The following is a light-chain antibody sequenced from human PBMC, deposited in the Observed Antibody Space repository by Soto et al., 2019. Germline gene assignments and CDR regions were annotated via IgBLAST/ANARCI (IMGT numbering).Light chain of an antibody. J-gene: IGKJ4*01. Sequence: EIVMTQSPATLSVSPGEGATLSCRASQSISSNLAWYQQKPGQAPRLLMFRTSSRATGFPARFSGSGSGTEFNLTISSLQSEDFGVYYCQQYNNWPRATFGGGTKV. V-gene: IGKV3-15*01. CDR2: RTS. CDR3: QQYNNWPRAT. CDR1: QSISSN.